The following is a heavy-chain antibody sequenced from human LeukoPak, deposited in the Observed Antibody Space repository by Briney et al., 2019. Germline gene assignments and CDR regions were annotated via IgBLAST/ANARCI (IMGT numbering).Heavy chain of an antibody. CDR3: AREYCSSTSCYPDY. D-gene: IGHD2-2*01. J-gene: IGHJ4*02. CDR2: ISSDGSNS. CDR1: GFTFSNYA. V-gene: IGHV3-30-3*01. Sequence: QPGGSLRLSCVASGFTFSNYAMHWVRQAPGKGLEWVAVISSDGSNSYYRDSVKGRFTISRDNSKNTLYLQMNSLRAEDTAVYYCAREYCSSTSCYPDYWGQGTLVTVSS.